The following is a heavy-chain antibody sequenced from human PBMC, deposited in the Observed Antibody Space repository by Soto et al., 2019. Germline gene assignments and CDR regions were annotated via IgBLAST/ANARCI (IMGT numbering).Heavy chain of an antibody. D-gene: IGHD3-10*01. CDR1: GFTFSNAG. CDR2: ISYDGSNK. V-gene: IGHV3-30*18. J-gene: IGHJ6*02. CDR3: AKEWFGELSIYYYYGMDV. Sequence: GGSLRLSCAGSGFTFSNAGMSWVRQAPGKGLEWVAVISYDGSNKYYADSVKGRFTISRDNSKNTLYLQMNSLRAEDTALYYCAKEWFGELSIYYYYGMDVWGQGTTVTVSS.